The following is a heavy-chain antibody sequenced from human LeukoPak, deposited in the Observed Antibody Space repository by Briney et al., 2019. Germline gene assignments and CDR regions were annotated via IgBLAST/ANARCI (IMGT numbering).Heavy chain of an antibody. CDR1: GFTLSSYG. Sequence: GWSLRLSCAASGFTLSSYGMHWVRQAPAKGREGVAFIWYDGSNKYYADSVKGRFNISRDNSKDTVYLQMNSLRAEDTAVYYCAKAKVDGYNTDAFDIWGQGTMVTVSS. CDR2: IWYDGSNK. D-gene: IGHD5-24*01. CDR3: AKAKVDGYNTDAFDI. J-gene: IGHJ3*02. V-gene: IGHV3-30*02.